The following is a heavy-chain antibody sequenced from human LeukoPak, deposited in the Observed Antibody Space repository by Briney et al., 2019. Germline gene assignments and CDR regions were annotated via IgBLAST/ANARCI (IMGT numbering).Heavy chain of an antibody. V-gene: IGHV3-53*04. CDR3: ATGESRY. J-gene: IGHJ4*02. CDR1: GFTVSSNY. CDR2: IYSGGST. D-gene: IGHD1-14*01. Sequence: GGSLRLSCAASGFTVSSNYMSWVRQAPGKGLEWVSGIYSGGSTYYADSVKGRFTISRHNSNNTLYLQMNSVRAEDTAVYHYATGESRYWGQGTLVTVSS.